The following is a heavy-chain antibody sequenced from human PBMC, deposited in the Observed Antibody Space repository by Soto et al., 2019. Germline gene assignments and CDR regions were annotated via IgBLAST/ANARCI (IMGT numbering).Heavy chain of an antibody. D-gene: IGHD2-15*01. Sequence: GGSLRLSCAASGLTFSSYSMNWVRQAPGKGLEWVSSISSTTNYKYYADSVKGRFTISRDNSKNTLYLQMNSLRAEDTAVYYCAKVTRLPKGRYYFDYWGQGTLVTVSS. J-gene: IGHJ4*02. CDR2: ISSTTNYK. V-gene: IGHV3-21*04. CDR1: GLTFSSYS. CDR3: AKVTRLPKGRYYFDY.